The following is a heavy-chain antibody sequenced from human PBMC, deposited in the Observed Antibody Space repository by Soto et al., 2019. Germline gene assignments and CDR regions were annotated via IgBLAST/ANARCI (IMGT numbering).Heavy chain of an antibody. Sequence: QVRLEESGPGLVKPSETLSLICSVSGGSVNNANYFWNWIRHHPETGLEWIGYIYYSGSTRYNPSFKTRATLSIDTSKNHCSLRLNSVTVADTAVYFCARDADYGGSRGGMDVWGRGTTVTVSS. CDR1: GGSVNNANYF. D-gene: IGHD4-17*01. CDR2: IYYSGST. J-gene: IGHJ6*02. CDR3: ARDADYGGSRGGMDV. V-gene: IGHV4-31*03.